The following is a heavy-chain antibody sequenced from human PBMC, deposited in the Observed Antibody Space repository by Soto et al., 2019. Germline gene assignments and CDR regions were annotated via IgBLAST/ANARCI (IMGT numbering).Heavy chain of an antibody. V-gene: IGHV4-34*01. CDR3: ARVRDWFDP. CDR1: GGSFSGYY. Sequence: PSETLSLTCAVYGGSFSGYYWNWIRQPPGKGLEWIGEIDHSGYANYSPSLKSRVTISVDTSKNQFSLRLTSVTAADTAVYYCARVRDWFDPWGQGTLVTVS. CDR2: IDHSGYA. J-gene: IGHJ5*02. D-gene: IGHD3-3*01.